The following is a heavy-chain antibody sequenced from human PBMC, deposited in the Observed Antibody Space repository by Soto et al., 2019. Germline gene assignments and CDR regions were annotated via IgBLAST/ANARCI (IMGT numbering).Heavy chain of an antibody. V-gene: IGHV1-69*08. Sequence: QVQLVQSGAEVKKPGSSVRVSCKASGTIFSSYTISWVRQAPGQGLEWMGRIIPILGETNSAQKFQGRVTLPADKSPNTAYMELNSLGLEDTAVYYCARGLGGRMDDWGQGTTVTVSS. CDR3: ARGLGGRMDD. D-gene: IGHD3-16*01. CDR2: IIPILGET. J-gene: IGHJ6*02. CDR1: GTIFSSYT.